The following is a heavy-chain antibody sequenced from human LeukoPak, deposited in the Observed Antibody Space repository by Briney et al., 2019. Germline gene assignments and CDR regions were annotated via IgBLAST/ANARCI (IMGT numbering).Heavy chain of an antibody. CDR1: GGSIRSYY. J-gene: IGHJ4*02. V-gene: IGHV4-4*07. Sequence: SETLSLTCTVSGGSIRSYYWSWIRQPAGEGLELIGHICNSGSTNYNPSLKGRVTMSVATSKNQFSLHLSSVTAADTAVYYCARSAFLVTAPGLYYFDYWGQGTLVAVSS. CDR3: ARSAFLVTAPGLYYFDY. CDR2: ICNSGST. D-gene: IGHD6-13*01.